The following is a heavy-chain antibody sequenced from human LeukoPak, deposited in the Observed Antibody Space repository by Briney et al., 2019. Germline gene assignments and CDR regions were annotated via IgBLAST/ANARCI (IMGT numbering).Heavy chain of an antibody. CDR3: ARATYYYDPTPDY. J-gene: IGHJ4*02. V-gene: IGHV1-2*02. D-gene: IGHD3-22*01. CDR1: GYTFTGYY. Sequence: ASVKVSCKASGYTFTGYYMHWVRQAPGQGLEWMGWINPNSGGTNYAQKFQGRVTMTRDTSISTAYMELSGLRSDDTAVYYCARATYYYDPTPDYWGQGTLVTVSS. CDR2: INPNSGGT.